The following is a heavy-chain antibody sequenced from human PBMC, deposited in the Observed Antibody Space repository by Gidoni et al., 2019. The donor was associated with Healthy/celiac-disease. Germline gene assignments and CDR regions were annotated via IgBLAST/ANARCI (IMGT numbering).Heavy chain of an antibody. CDR3: ARRPGYCSGGSCYSHWFDP. J-gene: IGHJ5*02. CDR2: SAPGASDT. CDR1: GYSFTRYW. V-gene: IGHV5-51*03. Sequence: EVQLVQSGAEVKKPGESLKISCKGSGYSFTRYWIGWVRQMPGKVLEWRGMSAPGASDTRYSPSFQGQVTISADKSISTADLQWSSLKASDTAMYYCARRPGYCSGGSCYSHWFDPWGQGTLVTVSS. D-gene: IGHD2-15*01.